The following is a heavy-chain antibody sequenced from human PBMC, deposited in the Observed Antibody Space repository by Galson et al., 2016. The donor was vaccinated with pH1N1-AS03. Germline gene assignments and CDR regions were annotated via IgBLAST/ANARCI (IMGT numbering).Heavy chain of an antibody. CDR1: GFSLATSGVG. V-gene: IGHV2-5*02. Sequence: CAFSGFSLATSGVGVGWIRQPPGKALEWLALIYWDDDKLYNPSLKSRLTVTKDTSKNLVVLTLTDMDPVDTATYFCTRSRYYNTNLYYFDYWGQGTLVTVSS. D-gene: IGHD2/OR15-2a*01. CDR3: TRSRYYNTNLYYFDY. CDR2: IYWDDDK. J-gene: IGHJ4*02.